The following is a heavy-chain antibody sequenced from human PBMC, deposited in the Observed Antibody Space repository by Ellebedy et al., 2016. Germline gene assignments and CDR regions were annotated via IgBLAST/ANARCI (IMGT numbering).Heavy chain of an antibody. J-gene: IGHJ4*02. D-gene: IGHD6-13*01. Sequence: SETLSLXXTVSGYSISSGYYWSWIRQPPGKGLEWIGEINHSGSTNYNPSLKSRVTISVDTSKNQFSLKLSSVTAADTAVYYCARDLRGIAALLGYWGQGTLVTVSS. CDR2: INHSGST. CDR3: ARDLRGIAALLGY. V-gene: IGHV4-38-2*02. CDR1: GYSISSGYY.